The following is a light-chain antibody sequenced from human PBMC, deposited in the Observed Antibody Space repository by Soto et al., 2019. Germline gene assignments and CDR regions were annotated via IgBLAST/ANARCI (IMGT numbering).Light chain of an antibody. Sequence: QSLLTQPASVSGSPGQSITISCTGTSSDIGGYDYVSWYQQHPGKAPKLMIFDVTNRPSGVSSRFSGSKSGNTASLTISGLQPEDQADYYCSSYRSSSVPYVFGTGTKVTGL. CDR2: DVT. J-gene: IGLJ1*01. CDR3: SSYRSSSVPYV. CDR1: SSDIGGYDY. V-gene: IGLV2-14*03.